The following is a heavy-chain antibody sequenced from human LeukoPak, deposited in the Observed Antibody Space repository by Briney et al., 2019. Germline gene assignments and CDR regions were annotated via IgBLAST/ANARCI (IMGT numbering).Heavy chain of an antibody. V-gene: IGHV4-59*11. D-gene: IGHD3-10*01. CDR3: ARVTMVRGGLFYYYYYMDV. CDR1: GGSISSHY. J-gene: IGHJ6*03. CDR2: IYYSGST. Sequence: SETLSLTCTVSGGSISSHYWSWIRQPPGKGLEWIGYIYYSGSTNYNPSLKSRVTISVDTSKNQFSLKLSSVTAADTAVYYCARVTMVRGGLFYYYYYMDVWGKGTTVTVSS.